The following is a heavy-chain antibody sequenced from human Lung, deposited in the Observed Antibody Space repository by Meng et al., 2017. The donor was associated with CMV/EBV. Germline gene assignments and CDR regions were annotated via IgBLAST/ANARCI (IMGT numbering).Heavy chain of an antibody. D-gene: IGHD2-2*02. Sequence: ASVKVSCKASGYTFTGYYMHWVRQAPGQGLEWMGWINPNSGGTNYAQKFQGRVTMTRDTSISTAYMELSRLRSDDTAVYYCARGYCSSTSCYTWMDYWGQGTLVXVSS. CDR1: GYTFTGYY. CDR2: INPNSGGT. CDR3: ARGYCSSTSCYTWMDY. V-gene: IGHV1-2*02. J-gene: IGHJ4*02.